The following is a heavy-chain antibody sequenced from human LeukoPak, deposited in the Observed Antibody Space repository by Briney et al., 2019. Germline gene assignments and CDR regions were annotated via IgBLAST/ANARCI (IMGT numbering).Heavy chain of an antibody. D-gene: IGHD1-14*01. V-gene: IGHV3-15*01. Sequence: GGSLRLSCAPSGFTVSSNYMSWVRQAPGKGLEWVGRIKSKTDGGTTDYAAPVKGRFTISRDDSKNTLYLQMNSLKTDDTAVYYCTTDDRYGGYWGQATLVTVSS. J-gene: IGHJ4*02. CDR3: TTDDRYGGY. CDR1: GFTVSSNY. CDR2: IKSKTDGGTT.